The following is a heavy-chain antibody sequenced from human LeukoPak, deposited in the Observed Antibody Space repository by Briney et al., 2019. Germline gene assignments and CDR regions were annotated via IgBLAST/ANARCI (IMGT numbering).Heavy chain of an antibody. V-gene: IGHV3-30*02. CDR3: VKGSLYSISWYGSLCGF. Sequence: GGSLRLSCAASGFTFSSYGMHWVRQAPGKGLEWVAFIRYDGNEKSYADSVRGRFTISRDNSKNALYLQMNSLRPEDTTVYCCVKGSLYSISWYGSLCGFWGQGALVTVSS. D-gene: IGHD6-13*01. CDR2: IRYDGNEK. CDR1: GFTFSSYG. J-gene: IGHJ4*02.